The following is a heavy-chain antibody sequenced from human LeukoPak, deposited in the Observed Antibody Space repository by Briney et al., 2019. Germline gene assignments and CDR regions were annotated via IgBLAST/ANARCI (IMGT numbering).Heavy chain of an antibody. J-gene: IGHJ4*02. D-gene: IGHD3-10*01. Sequence: GGSLRLSCAASGFTFSNAWMSWVRQAPGKGLEWVGRIKSKTDGGTTDYAAPVKGRFTISRDDSKNTLYLQMNSLKTEDTAVYYCTTDLYGSGSYVYYFDYWGQGTLVTVSS. CDR1: GFTFSNAW. CDR3: TTDLYGSGSYVYYFDY. CDR2: IKSKTDGGTT. V-gene: IGHV3-15*01.